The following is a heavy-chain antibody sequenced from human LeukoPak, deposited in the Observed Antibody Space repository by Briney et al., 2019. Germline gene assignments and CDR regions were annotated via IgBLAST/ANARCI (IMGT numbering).Heavy chain of an antibody. Sequence: KPSETLSLTCTVSGGSISSYYWSWIRQPPGKGLEWIGYIYTSGSTNYNPSLKSRVTISVDTSKNQFSLKLSSVTAADTAVYYCAREGVRGSDAFDIWGQGTMVTVSS. CDR2: IYTSGST. D-gene: IGHD3-10*01. CDR3: AREGVRGSDAFDI. CDR1: GGSISSYY. V-gene: IGHV4-4*09. J-gene: IGHJ3*02.